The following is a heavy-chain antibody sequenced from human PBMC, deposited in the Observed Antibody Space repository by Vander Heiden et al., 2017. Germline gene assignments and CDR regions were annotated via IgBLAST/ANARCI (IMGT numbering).Heavy chain of an antibody. V-gene: IGHV3-23*01. D-gene: IGHD4-17*01. CDR1: GFTFSSFA. CDR3: AKQGDHDYGAMGFDY. CDR2: ISGSGGST. Sequence: EVQLLESGGGLVQPGGSLRLSCAASGFTFSSFAMSWVRQAPGKGLEWVSAISGSGGSTYYADSVKGRFTISRDNSKNTLYLQMNSLRAEDTAVYYCAKQGDHDYGAMGFDYWGQGTLVTVSS. J-gene: IGHJ4*02.